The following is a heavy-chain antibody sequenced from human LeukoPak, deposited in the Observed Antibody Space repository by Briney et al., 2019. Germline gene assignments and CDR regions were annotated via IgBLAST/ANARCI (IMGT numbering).Heavy chain of an antibody. CDR2: IDWDDDK. CDR1: GFSLSTSGMC. J-gene: IGHJ3*02. D-gene: IGHD6-13*01. CDR3: ARIRGIAVAGITRWNAFDI. Sequence: SGPTLVNPTQTLTLTCTFSGFSLSTSGMCVSWIRQPPGKALEWLARIDWDDDKYYSTSLKTRHTISKDTSKNQVVLTMTNMDPVDTATYYCARIRGIAVAGITRWNAFDIWGQGTMVTVSS. V-gene: IGHV2-70*11.